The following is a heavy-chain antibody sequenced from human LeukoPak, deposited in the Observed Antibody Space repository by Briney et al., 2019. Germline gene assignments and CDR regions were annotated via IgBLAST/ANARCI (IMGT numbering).Heavy chain of an antibody. CDR2: IHSNGRT. CDR1: GDSISRYY. V-gene: IGHV4-59*08. CDR3: ARRPTGDPKFDY. Sequence: SETLSLTCTVSGDSISRYYWSWIRQHPGKGLEWIGYIHSNGRTNYNPSLKSRVTISVDASKNRFSLKLSTVTAADTAVYYCARRPTGDPKFDYWGQGTLVTVSS. D-gene: IGHD7-27*01. J-gene: IGHJ4*02.